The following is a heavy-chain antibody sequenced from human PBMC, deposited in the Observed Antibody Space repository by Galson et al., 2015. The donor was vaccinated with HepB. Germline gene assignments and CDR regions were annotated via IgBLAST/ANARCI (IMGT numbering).Heavy chain of an antibody. CDR2: ISYDGSNK. D-gene: IGHD3-3*01. J-gene: IGHJ3*02. CDR3: ASQKQYDFWSGYYRAFDI. V-gene: IGHV3-30-3*01. Sequence: SLRLSCAASGFTFSSYAMHWVRQAPGKGLEWVAVISYDGSNKYYADSVKGRFTISRDNSKNTLYLQMNSLRAEDTAVYYCASQKQYDFWSGYYRAFDIWGQGTMVTVSS. CDR1: GFTFSSYA.